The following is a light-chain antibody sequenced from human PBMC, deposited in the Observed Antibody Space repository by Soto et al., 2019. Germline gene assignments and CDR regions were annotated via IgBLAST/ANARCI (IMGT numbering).Light chain of an antibody. J-gene: IGLJ3*02. CDR3: SSYTSSVSWV. Sequence: QAVLTQPASVSGSPGQSITIPCTGTSSDVGGYNYVSWYQQHPGKAPKLMIYDVSNRPSGVSNRFSGSKSGNTASLTISGLQAEDEADYYCSSYTSSVSWVFGGGTKLTVL. CDR1: SSDVGGYNY. V-gene: IGLV2-14*01. CDR2: DVS.